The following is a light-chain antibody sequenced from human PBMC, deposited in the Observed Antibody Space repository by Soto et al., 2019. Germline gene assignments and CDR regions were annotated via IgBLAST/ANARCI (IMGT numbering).Light chain of an antibody. CDR2: KAS. CDR1: QSISSW. V-gene: IGKV1-5*03. CDR3: QQYNSYPST. J-gene: IGKJ3*01. Sequence: DIQMTQSPSTLSASVGDRVTITCRASQSISSWLAWYQQKPGKAPKLLIYKASSLESGVPSRFGGSGSGTESTLTISSLQPDDVGTYYCQQYNSYPSTFGPGTKVDIK.